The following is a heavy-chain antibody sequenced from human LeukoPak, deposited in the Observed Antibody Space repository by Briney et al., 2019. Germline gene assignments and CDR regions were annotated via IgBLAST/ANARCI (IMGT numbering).Heavy chain of an antibody. J-gene: IGHJ3*02. Sequence: SVTVSCKASGFTFNSSALQWVRQARGQRLEWVGWIVVGSGNTNYAQKFQERVTITRNMSTSTAYLELSSLRSEDTAVYYCGTVYHYQNAFDIWGQGTMVTVSS. CDR3: GTVYHYQNAFDI. V-gene: IGHV1-58*01. CDR2: IVVGSGNT. CDR1: GFTFNSSA. D-gene: IGHD5/OR15-5a*01.